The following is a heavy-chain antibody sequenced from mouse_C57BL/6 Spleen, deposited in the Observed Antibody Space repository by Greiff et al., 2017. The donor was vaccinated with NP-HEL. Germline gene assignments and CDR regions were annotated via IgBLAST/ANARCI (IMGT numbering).Heavy chain of an antibody. D-gene: IGHD1-1*01. CDR1: GFSFSTYA. CDR2: IRSKSNNYAT. Sequence: EVQLVESGGGLVQPKGSLKLSCAASGFSFSTYAMNWVRQAPGKGLEWVARIRSKSNNYATYYADSVKDRFTISRDDSESMLYLQMNNLKTEDTAMYYCVRDYYGGGFAYWGQGTLVTVSA. J-gene: IGHJ3*01. CDR3: VRDYYGGGFAY. V-gene: IGHV10-1*01.